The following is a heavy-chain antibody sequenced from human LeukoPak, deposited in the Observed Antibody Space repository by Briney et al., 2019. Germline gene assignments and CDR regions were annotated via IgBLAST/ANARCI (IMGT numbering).Heavy chain of an antibody. CDR1: GFIFNKHA. CDR3: AKERDYGPADY. V-gene: IGHV3-23*01. J-gene: IGHJ4*02. D-gene: IGHD4/OR15-4a*01. CDR2: LSGSGSST. Sequence: GGSLRLSCVASGFIFNKHAMSWVRQAPGKGLEWVSGLSGSGSSTDYADSVKGRFTVSRANSKNTLFLQMNSLRAEDTAIYYCAKERDYGPADYWGQGTLVTVSS.